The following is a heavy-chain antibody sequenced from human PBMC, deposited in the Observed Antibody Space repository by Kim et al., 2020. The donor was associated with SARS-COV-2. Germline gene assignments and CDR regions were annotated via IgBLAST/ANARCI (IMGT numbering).Heavy chain of an antibody. V-gene: IGHV5-10-1*01. Sequence: ESLKISCKGSGYSFTSYWISWVRQMPGKGLEWMGRIDPSDSYTNYSPSFQGHVTISADKSISTAYLQWSSLKASDTAMYYCARGVTMVRGVITYGMDVWGQGTTVTVSS. CDR3: ARGVTMVRGVITYGMDV. J-gene: IGHJ6*02. CDR1: GYSFTSYW. D-gene: IGHD3-10*01. CDR2: IDPSDSYT.